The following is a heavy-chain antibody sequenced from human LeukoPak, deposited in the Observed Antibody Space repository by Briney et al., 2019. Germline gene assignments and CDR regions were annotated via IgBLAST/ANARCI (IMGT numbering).Heavy chain of an antibody. CDR3: ARGLGEAAAGDFYYFDP. V-gene: IGHV4-39*01. D-gene: IGHD6-13*01. CDR2: IYYSGST. J-gene: IGHJ4*02. CDR1: GGSISSSSYY. Sequence: SETLSLTCTVSGGSISSSSYYWGWIRQPPGKGLEWIGSIYYSGSTYYNPSLKSRVTISVDTSKNQFSLKLSSVTAADTAVYYCARGLGEAAAGDFYYFDPWGQGTLVTVSS.